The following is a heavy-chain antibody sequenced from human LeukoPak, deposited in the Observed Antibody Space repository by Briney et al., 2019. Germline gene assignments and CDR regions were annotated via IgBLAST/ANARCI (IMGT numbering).Heavy chain of an antibody. D-gene: IGHD3-22*01. CDR2: IIPIFGTA. CDR1: GGTFSSYA. Sequence: ASVKVSCKASGGTFSSYAISWVRQAPGQGLEWMGGIIPIFGTANYAQKFQGRVTITADESTSTAYMELSSLRSEDTAVYYCARGVGYYDSSGYYHRYNWFDPWGQGTLVTVSS. V-gene: IGHV1-69*13. CDR3: ARGVGYYDSSGYYHRYNWFDP. J-gene: IGHJ5*02.